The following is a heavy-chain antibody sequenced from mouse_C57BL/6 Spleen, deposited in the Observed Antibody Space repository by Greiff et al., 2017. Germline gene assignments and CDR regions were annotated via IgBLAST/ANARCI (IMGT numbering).Heavy chain of an antibody. V-gene: IGHV1-61*01. CDR1: GYTFTSYW. D-gene: IGHD4-1*01. CDR2: IYPSDSET. Sequence: QVQLQQPGAELVRPGSSVKLSCKASGYTFTSYWMDWVKQRPGQGLAWIGNIYPSDSETHYNQKFKDKATLTVDKSSSTAYMQLSSLTSEDSAVYYCARGTGTGWFAYWGQGTLVTVSA. CDR3: ARGTGTGWFAY. J-gene: IGHJ3*01.